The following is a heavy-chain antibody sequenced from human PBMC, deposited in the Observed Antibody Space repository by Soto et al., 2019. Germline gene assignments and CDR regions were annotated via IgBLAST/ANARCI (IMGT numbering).Heavy chain of an antibody. CDR1: GGTFGSNA. J-gene: IGHJ5*02. V-gene: IGHV1-69*06. Sequence: SVKVSCKASGGTFGSNAFTWGRQAPGQGLEWVGRIIPIFGTTNYAQNLQGRVTISADKSTLTSYMELHSLTSDDTALYYCARDRTDSGYYTNWLDPWGQGTQVTVSS. D-gene: IGHD3-22*01. CDR3: ARDRTDSGYYTNWLDP. CDR2: IIPIFGTT.